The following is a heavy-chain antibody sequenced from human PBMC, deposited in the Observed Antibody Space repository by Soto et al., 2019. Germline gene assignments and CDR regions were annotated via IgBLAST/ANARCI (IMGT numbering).Heavy chain of an antibody. V-gene: IGHV1-69*12. D-gene: IGHD3-22*01. J-gene: IGHJ5*02. CDR2: IIPIFGTA. CDR3: ARDRGPSSGYYPYWFDP. CDR1: GGTFSSYA. Sequence: QVQLVQSGAEVKKPGSSVKVSCKASGGTFSSYAITWVRQAPGQGLEWMGGIIPIFGTANYAQKFQARVTIAADESTSTADMELRSLISEDTSVYYCARDRGPSSGYYPYWFDPWGQGTLVTVSS.